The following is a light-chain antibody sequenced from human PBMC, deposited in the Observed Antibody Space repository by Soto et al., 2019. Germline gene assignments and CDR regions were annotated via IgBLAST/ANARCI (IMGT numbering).Light chain of an antibody. CDR1: QTISSW. Sequence: IQMTQSPTTLSGSVDVQVTITCRASQTISSWLAWYQQKPGKAPKLLIYRASTLKSGVPSRFSGSGSGTDFTRTIRSLQPEDFATYFCQQSYSRPRAFGQGTKADIK. V-gene: IGKV1-5*03. J-gene: IGKJ1*01. CDR3: QQSYSRPRA. CDR2: RAS.